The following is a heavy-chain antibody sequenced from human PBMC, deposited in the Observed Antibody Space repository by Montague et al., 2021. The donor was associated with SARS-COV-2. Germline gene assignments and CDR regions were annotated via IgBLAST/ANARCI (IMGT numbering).Heavy chain of an antibody. D-gene: IGHD1-1*01. CDR3: ARRLTGLEPPFDP. CDR2: IYYSGST. J-gene: IGHJ5*02. CDR1: GDSTRSATYY. V-gene: IGHV4-39*01. Sequence: SETLSLTCDVSGDSTRSATYYWAWIRQPPGTVLEWIGNIYYSGSTMYTLSLKSRVTMSVDTSKNQFSLHLNLVTAADTAVYCCARRLTGLEPPFDPWGQGTLVIVSS.